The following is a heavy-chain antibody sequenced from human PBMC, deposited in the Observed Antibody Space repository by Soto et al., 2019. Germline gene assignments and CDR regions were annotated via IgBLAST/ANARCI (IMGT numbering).Heavy chain of an antibody. Sequence: SETLSLTCAVSGGSISSDSWWTWVRQPPGKGLEWIGEIYHSGNTNYNPSLKGRLTILVDKSKNQFSLKLTSVTAADTAVYYCARDREAGYNFYYGMDVWGQGTTVTVSS. CDR1: GGSISSDSW. D-gene: IGHD6-19*01. CDR2: IYHSGNT. CDR3: ARDREAGYNFYYGMDV. J-gene: IGHJ6*02. V-gene: IGHV4-4*02.